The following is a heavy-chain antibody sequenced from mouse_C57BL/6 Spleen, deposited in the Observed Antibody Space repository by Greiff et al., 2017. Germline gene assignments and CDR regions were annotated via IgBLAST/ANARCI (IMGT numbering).Heavy chain of an antibody. D-gene: IGHD1-1*01. CDR3: ARDGSSPFAY. J-gene: IGHJ3*01. CDR2: IYPGDGDT. V-gene: IGHV1-80*01. CDR1: GYAFSSYW. Sequence: VHLVESGAELVKPGASVKISCKASGYAFSSYWMNWVKQRPGKGLEWIGQIYPGDGDTNYNGKFKGKATLTADKSSSTAYMQLSSLTSEDSAVYFCARDGSSPFAYWGQGTLVTVSA.